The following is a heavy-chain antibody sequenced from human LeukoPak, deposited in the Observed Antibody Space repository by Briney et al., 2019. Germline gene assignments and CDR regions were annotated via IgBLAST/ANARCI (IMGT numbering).Heavy chain of an antibody. CDR2: ISYDGSNK. Sequence: GGSLRLSCAASGFTFSSYWMSWVRQAPGKGLEWVAVISYDGSNKYYADSVKGRFTISRDNSKNTLYLQMNSLRAEDTAVYYCARDLADPAGYWGQGTLVTVSS. J-gene: IGHJ4*02. V-gene: IGHV3-30-3*01. CDR3: ARDLADPAGY. CDR1: GFTFSSYW.